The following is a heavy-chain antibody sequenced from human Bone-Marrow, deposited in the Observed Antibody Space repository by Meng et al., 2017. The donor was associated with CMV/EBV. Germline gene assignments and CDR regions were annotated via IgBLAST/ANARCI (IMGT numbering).Heavy chain of an antibody. D-gene: IGHD3-16*01. CDR3: ARVWGGDNWFDP. J-gene: IGHJ5*02. CDR1: GFTFSSYS. V-gene: IGHV4-59*12. Sequence: GSLRLSCAASGFTFSSYSMNWVRQAPGKGLEWIGSMLYGGSTLYNPSLKSRVSISIDVSKNQFSLSLSSMTAADTAVYYCARVWGGDNWFDPWGQGILVTVSS. CDR2: MLYGGST.